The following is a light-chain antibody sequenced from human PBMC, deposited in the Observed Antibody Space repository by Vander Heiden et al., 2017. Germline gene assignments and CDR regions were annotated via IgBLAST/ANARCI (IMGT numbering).Light chain of an antibody. CDR2: GVN. J-gene: IGLJ1*01. CDR3: ISYRSSSTLDFV. Sequence: QSALAQPDSVSGSPGQSITISCNGTKRDVDMYDFVSWYQQPPGKAPKLIISGVNDRPSGVSHRFSGSKSGNTASLTISGLQPDDEGDYYCISYRSSSTLDFVFGTGTWVTVL. CDR1: KRDVDMYDF. V-gene: IGLV2-14*03.